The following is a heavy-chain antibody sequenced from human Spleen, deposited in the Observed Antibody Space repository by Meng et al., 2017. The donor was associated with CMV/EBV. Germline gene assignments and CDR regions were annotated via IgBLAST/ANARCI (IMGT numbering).Heavy chain of an antibody. Sequence: CSVSGGSVNSNIYYWGWIRQPPGKGLDYIGHIYYTGTTTYNPSLKSRVTISADMSQNQFSLKLSSVTAADTAVYYCARMNAYWYFDVWGRGTLVTVSS. V-gene: IGHV4-61*01. CDR1: GGSVNSNIYY. CDR2: IYYTGTT. J-gene: IGHJ2*01. D-gene: IGHD1-1*01. CDR3: ARMNAYWYFDV.